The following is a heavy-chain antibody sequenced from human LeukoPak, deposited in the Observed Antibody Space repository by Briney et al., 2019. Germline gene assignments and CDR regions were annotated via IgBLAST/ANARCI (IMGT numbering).Heavy chain of an antibody. CDR2: IKQDGSEK. CDR1: GFTFSNYW. D-gene: IGHD3-3*01. Sequence: QPGGSLRLSCAASGFTFSNYWMSWVRQAPGKGLEWVANIKQDGSEKYYVDSVKGRFTISRDNAKNSLYLQMNSLRAEDTAVYYCARNYDFWTSYYKGEFDYWGQGTLVTVSP. CDR3: ARNYDFWTSYYKGEFDY. V-gene: IGHV3-7*01. J-gene: IGHJ4*02.